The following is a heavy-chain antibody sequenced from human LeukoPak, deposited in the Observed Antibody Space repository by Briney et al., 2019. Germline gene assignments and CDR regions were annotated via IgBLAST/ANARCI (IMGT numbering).Heavy chain of an antibody. CDR1: GGSFSGYY. CDR2: ISGSGGST. Sequence: ETLSLTCAVYGGSFSGYYWSWVRQAPGKGLEWVSAISGSGGSTYYADSVKGRFTISRDNSKNTLYLQMNSLRAEDTAVYYCAKDGITMVRGVIASYYFDYWGQGTLVTVSS. V-gene: IGHV3-23*01. J-gene: IGHJ4*02. CDR3: AKDGITMVRGVIASYYFDY. D-gene: IGHD3-10*01.